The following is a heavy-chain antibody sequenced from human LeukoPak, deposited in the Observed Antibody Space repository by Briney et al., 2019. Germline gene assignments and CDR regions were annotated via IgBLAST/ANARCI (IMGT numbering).Heavy chain of an antibody. J-gene: IGHJ4*02. CDR1: GFTFDDYA. Sequence: PGGSLRLSCAASGFTFDDYAMHWVRQAPGKGLEWVSGISWNSGSIGYADSVKGRFTISRDNAKNSLYLQMNSLRAEDMALYYCAKGGRSGSYYFDYWGQGTLVTVSS. CDR3: AKGGRSGSYYFDY. D-gene: IGHD1-26*01. CDR2: ISWNSGSI. V-gene: IGHV3-9*03.